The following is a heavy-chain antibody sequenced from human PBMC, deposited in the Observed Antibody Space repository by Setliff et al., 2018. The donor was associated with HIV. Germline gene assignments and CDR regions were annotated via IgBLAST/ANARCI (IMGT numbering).Heavy chain of an antibody. J-gene: IGHJ6*03. D-gene: IGHD1-1*01. V-gene: IGHV4-34*01. Sequence: SETLSLTCAVYGGSFSDTFWTWIRQPPGKGLEWIGEINHSGSTNYNPSLKSRVTISVDTSKNHFSLILSSVTAADTAVYYCARHGTYAAHYSYMDVWGKGTTVTVSS. CDR2: INHSGST. CDR1: GGSFSDTF. CDR3: ARHGTYAAHYSYMDV.